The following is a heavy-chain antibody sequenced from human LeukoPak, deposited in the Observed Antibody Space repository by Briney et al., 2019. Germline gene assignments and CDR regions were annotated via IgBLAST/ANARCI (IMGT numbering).Heavy chain of an antibody. J-gene: IGHJ6*02. CDR1: GGTFSSYA. Sequence: SVKVSCKASGGTFSSYAISWVRQAPGQGLEWMGGIIPIFGTANYAQKFQGRVTITADESTSTAYMELSSLRSEDTAVYYCARPSAGYSSGWRPYYYYGMDVWGQGTTVTVSS. D-gene: IGHD6-19*01. CDR2: IIPIFGTA. V-gene: IGHV1-69*13. CDR3: ARPSAGYSSGWRPYYYYGMDV.